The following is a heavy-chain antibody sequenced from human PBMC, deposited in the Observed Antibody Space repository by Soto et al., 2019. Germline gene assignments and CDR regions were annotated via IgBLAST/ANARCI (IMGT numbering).Heavy chain of an antibody. CDR3: ARDPPRHDILTGYDSWFDP. D-gene: IGHD3-9*01. J-gene: IGHJ5*02. CDR2: ISAYNGNT. Sequence: ASVKVSCKASGYTFTSYGISWVRQAPGQGLEWMGWISAYNGNTNYAQKLQGRVTMPTDTSTSTAYMELRSLRSDATAVYYCARDPPRHDILTGYDSWFDPWGQGTLVTVYS. V-gene: IGHV1-18*01. CDR1: GYTFTSYG.